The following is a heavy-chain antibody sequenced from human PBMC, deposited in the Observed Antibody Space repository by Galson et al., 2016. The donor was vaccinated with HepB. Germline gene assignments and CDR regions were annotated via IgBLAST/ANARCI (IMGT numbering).Heavy chain of an antibody. V-gene: IGHV7-4-1*02. CDR3: STYPPHRYYYGMDV. Sequence: SVKVSCKASGYTFTNYAINWVRQAPGQGLEWMGRLNTNTGNPTYAQGFTGRFVFSLDTSVSTAYLQITSLKAEDTAVYYCSTYPPHRYYYGMDVWGQGTTVTVSS. J-gene: IGHJ6*02. CDR1: GYTFTNYA. CDR2: LNTNTGNP.